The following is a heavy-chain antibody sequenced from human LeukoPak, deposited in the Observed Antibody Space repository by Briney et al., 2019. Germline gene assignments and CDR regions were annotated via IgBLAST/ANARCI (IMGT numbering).Heavy chain of an antibody. CDR2: INHSGST. Sequence: PSETLSLTCAVYGGSFSGYYWSWIRQPPGKGLEWIGEINHSGSTNYNPSLKSRVTISVDTSKNQFSLKLSSVTAADTAVYYCARASFLYGMDVWGQGTTVTVSS. CDR3: ARASFLYGMDV. J-gene: IGHJ6*02. V-gene: IGHV4-34*01. CDR1: GGSFSGYY. D-gene: IGHD2/OR15-2a*01.